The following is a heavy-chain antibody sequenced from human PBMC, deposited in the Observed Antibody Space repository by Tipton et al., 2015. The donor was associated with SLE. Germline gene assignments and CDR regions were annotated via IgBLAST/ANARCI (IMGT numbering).Heavy chain of an antibody. Sequence: TLSLTCAVYGGTSRDYFWSWIRQPPGKGLEWIGEVSHRGTTNYNPSLDSRVTISLDRFNNQFTLKLSSVTAADTAVYYCARPLGRVGPGGFDYWGQGTLVTVSS. D-gene: IGHD3-10*01. CDR2: VSHRGTT. CDR1: GGTSRDYF. V-gene: IGHV4-34*01. J-gene: IGHJ4*02. CDR3: ARPLGRVGPGGFDY.